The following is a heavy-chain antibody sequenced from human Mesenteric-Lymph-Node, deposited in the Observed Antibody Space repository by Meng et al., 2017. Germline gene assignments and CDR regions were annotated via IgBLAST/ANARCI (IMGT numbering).Heavy chain of an antibody. J-gene: IGHJ3*02. Sequence: GGSLRLSCAASGFTFSSYWMSWVRQAPGKGLEWVANIKQDGSEKYYVDSVKGRFTISRDNAKNSLYLQMNSLRAEDTAVYYCARDQGYYDSSGYYHDDAFDIWGQGTMVTVSS. D-gene: IGHD3-22*01. CDR2: IKQDGSEK. CDR1: GFTFSSYW. CDR3: ARDQGYYDSSGYYHDDAFDI. V-gene: IGHV3-7*01.